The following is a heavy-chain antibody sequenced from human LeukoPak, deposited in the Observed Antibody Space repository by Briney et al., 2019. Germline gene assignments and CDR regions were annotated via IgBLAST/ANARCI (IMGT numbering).Heavy chain of an antibody. V-gene: IGHV3-23*01. D-gene: IGHD3-3*01. J-gene: IGHJ4*02. Sequence: GGTLRLSCAASGFTFSIYGMSWVRQAPGKGLEWVSAISGSDGSTYYADSVKGRFTISRDNSKNTLYLQMNSLRAEDTAMYYCAKGAYYADWGQGTLVTVSS. CDR1: GFTFSIYG. CDR2: ISGSDGST. CDR3: AKGAYYAD.